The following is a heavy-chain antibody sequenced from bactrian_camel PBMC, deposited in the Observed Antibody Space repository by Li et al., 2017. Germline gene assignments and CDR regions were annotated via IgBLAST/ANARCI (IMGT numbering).Heavy chain of an antibody. Sequence: HVQLVESGGGLVQPGGSLRLSCVASAEVASSHCVAWFRQAPGKEREGVAAIYIGGGNTYYIDSVKGRFTISQDNARNTMYLQMDSLNVEDSAMYYCAVKTLRPCDPLQYYNYWGQGTQVTVS. CDR1: AEVASSHC. CDR3: AVKTLRPCDPLQYYNY. CDR2: IYIGGGNT. V-gene: IGHV3S1*01. J-gene: IGHJ4*01.